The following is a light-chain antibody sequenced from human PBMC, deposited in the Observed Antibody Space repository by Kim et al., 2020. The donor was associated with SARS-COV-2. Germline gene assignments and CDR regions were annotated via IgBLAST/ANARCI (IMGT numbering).Light chain of an antibody. J-gene: IGKJ4*01. V-gene: IGKV1-27*01. CDR1: QDIYNY. CDR3: QKYDSDYLT. Sequence: DIQMTQSPSSLSASIGDRVTVTCRASQDIYNYLAWYQQKPGKDPKLLIYAASALQSEVPSRFSGSGSGTDFTLTISSLQPEDVAIYYCQKYDSDYLTFGEGTRVDIK. CDR2: AAS.